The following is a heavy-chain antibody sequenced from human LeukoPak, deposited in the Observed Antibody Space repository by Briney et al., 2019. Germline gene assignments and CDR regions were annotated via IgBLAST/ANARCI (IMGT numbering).Heavy chain of an antibody. CDR1: GFTFSSYA. V-gene: IGHV3-23*01. CDR2: ISGSGGST. Sequence: GGCLRLSCAASGFTFSSYAMSWVRQAPGKGLEWVSAISGSGGSTYYADSVKGRFIISRDNSKNTLYLQMNSLRAEDTAVYYCAKDPHDYGGNSLSYYFDYWGQGTLVTVSS. CDR3: AKDPHDYGGNSLSYYFDY. D-gene: IGHD4-23*01. J-gene: IGHJ4*02.